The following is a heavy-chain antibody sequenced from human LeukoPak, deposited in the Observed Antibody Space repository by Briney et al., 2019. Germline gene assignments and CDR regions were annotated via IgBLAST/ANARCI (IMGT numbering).Heavy chain of an antibody. CDR2: ISSDGRNE. V-gene: IGHV3-30*03. CDR3: VRGSKGWYFDL. J-gene: IGHJ2*01. CDR1: GFTFSDYY. Sequence: GGSLRLSCAASGFTFSDYYMTWIRQAPGKGLEWVAVISSDGRNEYYADSVKGRFTISRDNSKNTLYVQMNSLRAEDTAVYYCVRGSKGWYFDLWGRGTLVTVSS.